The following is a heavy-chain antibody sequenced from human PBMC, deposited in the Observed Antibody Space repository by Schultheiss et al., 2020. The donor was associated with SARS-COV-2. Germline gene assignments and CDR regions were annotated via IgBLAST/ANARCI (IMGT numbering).Heavy chain of an antibody. Sequence: SQTLSLTCIVSGGSISSNGPYWGWIRQPPGKGLEWIGEVYHSGSTNYNPSLKSRVTISLDKSKNQLSLNMNSVSAADTAVYYCARDQGLYYYGSRSYLREDYYGMDVWGQGTTVTVSS. J-gene: IGHJ6*02. CDR3: ARDQGLYYYGSRSYLREDYYGMDV. D-gene: IGHD3-10*01. CDR1: GGSISSNGPY. CDR2: VYHSGST. V-gene: IGHV4-39*07.